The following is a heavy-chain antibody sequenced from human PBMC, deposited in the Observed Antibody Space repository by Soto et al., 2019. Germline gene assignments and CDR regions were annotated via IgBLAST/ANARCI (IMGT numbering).Heavy chain of an antibody. CDR1: GFTFSSYA. J-gene: IGHJ4*02. Sequence: QVQLVESGGGVVQPGRSLRLSCAASGFTFSSYALHWVRQAPGKGLEWVAVISYDGSNKHYADSVKGRFTIFRDNSMDTLYLQMNSLRAEDTAVYYCASLGGVDYWGQGTLVTVSS. D-gene: IGHD3-16*01. CDR2: ISYDGSNK. V-gene: IGHV3-30-3*01. CDR3: ASLGGVDY.